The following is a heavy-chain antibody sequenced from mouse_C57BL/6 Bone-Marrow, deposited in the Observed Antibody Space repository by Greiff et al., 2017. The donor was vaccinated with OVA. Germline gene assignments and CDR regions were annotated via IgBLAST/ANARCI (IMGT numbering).Heavy chain of an antibody. Sequence: EVKLMESGGDLVKPGGSLKLSCAASGFTFSSYGMSWVRQTPDKRLEWVATISSGGSYTYYPDSVKGRFTISRDNAKNTLYLQMSSLKSEDTAMYYCARQRGLRRVDYWGQGTTLTVSS. CDR1: GFTFSSYG. CDR3: ARQRGLRRVDY. V-gene: IGHV5-6*01. CDR2: ISSGGSYT. D-gene: IGHD2-4*01. J-gene: IGHJ2*01.